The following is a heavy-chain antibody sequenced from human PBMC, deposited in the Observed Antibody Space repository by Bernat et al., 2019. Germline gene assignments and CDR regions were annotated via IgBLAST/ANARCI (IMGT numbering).Heavy chain of an antibody. D-gene: IGHD2-2*01. Sequence: QVQLQQWGAGLLKPSETLSLTCAVYGGSFSGYYWSWIRQPPGKGLEWIGEINHSGSTNYNPSLKSRVTISVDTSKNQFSLKLSSVTAADTAVYYCARGPRFPHGRSSTSCHFDYWGQGTLVTVSS. CDR1: GGSFSGYY. CDR3: ARGPRFPHGRSSTSCHFDY. CDR2: INHSGST. V-gene: IGHV4-34*01. J-gene: IGHJ4*02.